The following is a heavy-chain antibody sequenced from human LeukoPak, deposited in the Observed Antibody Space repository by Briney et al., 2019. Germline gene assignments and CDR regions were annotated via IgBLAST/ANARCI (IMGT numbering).Heavy chain of an antibody. CDR2: ISGSGGST. D-gene: IGHD2-2*01. Sequence: PGGSLRLSCAASGFTFSSYAMSWVCQAPGKGLEWVSAISGSGGSTYYADSVKGRFTISRDNSKNTLYLQMNSLRAEDTAVYYCAKDRCSSTSCYPAMDYYYYYYMDVWGKGTTVTVSS. CDR1: GFTFSSYA. J-gene: IGHJ6*03. CDR3: AKDRCSSTSCYPAMDYYYYYYMDV. V-gene: IGHV3-23*01.